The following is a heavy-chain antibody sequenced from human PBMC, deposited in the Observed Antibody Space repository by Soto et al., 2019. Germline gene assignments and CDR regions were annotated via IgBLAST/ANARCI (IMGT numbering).Heavy chain of an antibody. J-gene: IGHJ3*02. CDR3: ARVKECSSTSCYARDAFDI. D-gene: IGHD2-2*01. CDR1: GFIFSDHY. Sequence: QVQLVESGGGLVKPGGSLRLSCAASGFIFSDHYMSWIRQAPGKGLEWVSYISSGGSGIYYADSVKGRFTISRDNAKNSLYLQMNSLRAEDTTVYYCARVKECSSTSCYARDAFDIWGQGTMVTVSS. V-gene: IGHV3-11*01. CDR2: ISSGGSGI.